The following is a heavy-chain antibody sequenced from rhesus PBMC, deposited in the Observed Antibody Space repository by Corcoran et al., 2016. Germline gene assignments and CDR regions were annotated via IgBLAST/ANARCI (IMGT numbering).Heavy chain of an antibody. CDR2: IYGSSGCT. V-gene: IGHV4-165*01. CDR3: ARADQSDWDFDL. D-gene: IGHD2-39*01. J-gene: IGHJ2*01. CDR1: GYSISSHY. Sequence: VQLQESGPGLVTPSATLSLTCAVSGYSISSHYWSWIRQPPGKGLEWIVYIYGSSGCTYYNPSLKSRVTSSTNTSKNQFSVKLRSGTAADTAVYYCARADQSDWDFDLWGPGTPITISS.